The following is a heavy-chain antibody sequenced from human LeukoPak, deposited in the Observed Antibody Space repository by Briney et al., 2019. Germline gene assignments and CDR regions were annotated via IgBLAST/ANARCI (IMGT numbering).Heavy chain of an antibody. V-gene: IGHV4-59*08. CDR3: ARHLRNSWFDP. Sequence: PSETLSLTCTVSGGSISSYYWSWIRRPPGKGLDWVGYIHYSGNTNYNPSLKSRVTISLDTSKNQFSLRLSSVTAADTAVYYCARHLRNSWFDPWGQGTLVTVSS. CDR2: IHYSGNT. CDR1: GGSISSYY. J-gene: IGHJ5*02. D-gene: IGHD2/OR15-2a*01.